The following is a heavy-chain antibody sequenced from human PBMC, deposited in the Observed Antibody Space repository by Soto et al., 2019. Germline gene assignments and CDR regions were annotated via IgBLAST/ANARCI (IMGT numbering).Heavy chain of an antibody. V-gene: IGHV3-33*01. J-gene: IGHJ6*02. CDR2: VWYDGSSK. CDR3: AREGGFGELLYLDYQYGMDV. Sequence: QVQLVESGGGVVQPGRSLRLSCAASGFTFSSYGMHWVRQVPGKGLEWVADVWYDGSSKYYADSVKGRFTISRDNSMNTLYLQMNSLRVEDTAVYYCAREGGFGELLYLDYQYGMDVWGQGTTVTVSS. D-gene: IGHD3-10*01. CDR1: GFTFSSYG.